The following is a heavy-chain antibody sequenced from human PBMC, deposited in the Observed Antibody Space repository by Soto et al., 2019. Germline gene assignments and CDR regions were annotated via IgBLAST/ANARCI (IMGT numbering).Heavy chain of an antibody. CDR1: EYTFSDAW. D-gene: IGHD3-3*01. J-gene: IGHJ4*02. CDR2: INRKIDGETT. Sequence: VGSLGLSCVFFEYTFSDAWMSWVRHAPGKWLEWVARINRKIDGETTDYAAPVEGRFTIARDDSKNTLYLQMSSLKIEDTAVYFCNADHWSWGQGTLVIVS. CDR3: NADHWS. V-gene: IGHV3-15*01.